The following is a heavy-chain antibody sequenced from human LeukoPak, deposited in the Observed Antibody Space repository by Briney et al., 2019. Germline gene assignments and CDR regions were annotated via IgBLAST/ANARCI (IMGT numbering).Heavy chain of an antibody. CDR1: GYSLPTYW. D-gene: IGHD1-20*01. V-gene: IGHV5-51*01. CDR3: VRLRYNWNIIDY. J-gene: IGHJ4*02. CDR2: IYPDDSDT. Sequence: GESLKISCKGSGYSLPTYWFGWVRQMPGKALEWMGFIYPDDSDTRYSPSFQGQVIISADKSTNTAYLQWSSLKASDTATYYCVRLRYNWNIIDYWGQGTLVTVSS.